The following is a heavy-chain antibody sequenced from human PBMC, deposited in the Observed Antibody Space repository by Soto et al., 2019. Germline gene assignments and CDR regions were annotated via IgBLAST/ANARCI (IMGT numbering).Heavy chain of an antibody. D-gene: IGHD3-10*01. J-gene: IGHJ4*02. CDR3: VTSNNLFHSYYDN. CDR2: INHSGKI. Sequence: SETLSLTCEVYGGSPNAYYWTWIRQSPGKGLEWIGEINHSGKIHYNPSLESRLTISADTSKRQFSLTLTSVTAADAAMYYCVTSNNLFHSYYDNWGQGTLVTVSS. CDR1: GGSPNAYY. V-gene: IGHV4-34*01.